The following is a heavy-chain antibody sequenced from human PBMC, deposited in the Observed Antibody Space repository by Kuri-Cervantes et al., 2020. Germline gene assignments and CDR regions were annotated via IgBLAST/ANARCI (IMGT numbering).Heavy chain of an antibody. Sequence: SVKVSCKASGGTFSSYAISWVRQAPGQGLEWMGGIIPISGIANYAQKFQGRVTITADKSTSTVYMELSSLRSEDTAVYYCARDRLARPLDPWGQGTLVTVSS. CDR1: GGTFSSYA. J-gene: IGHJ5*02. D-gene: IGHD3-3*02. CDR3: ARDRLARPLDP. V-gene: IGHV1-69*10. CDR2: IIPISGIA.